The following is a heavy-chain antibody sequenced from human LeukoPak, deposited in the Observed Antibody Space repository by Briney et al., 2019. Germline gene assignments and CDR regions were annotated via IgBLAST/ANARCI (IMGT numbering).Heavy chain of an antibody. CDR1: GGSISSGDYY. CDR2: IYYSGST. D-gene: IGHD2-21*02. J-gene: IGHJ4*02. Sequence: SQTLSLTCTVSGGSISSGDYYWSWIRQPPGKGLEWIGYIYYSGSTYYNPSLKSRVTISADTSKNQFSLKLSSVTAADTAVYYCARDRGGDTLHFDYWGQGTLVTVSS. CDR3: ARDRGGDTLHFDY. V-gene: IGHV4-30-4*01.